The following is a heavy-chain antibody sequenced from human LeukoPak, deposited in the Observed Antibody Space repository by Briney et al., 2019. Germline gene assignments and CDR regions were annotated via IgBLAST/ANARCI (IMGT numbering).Heavy chain of an antibody. Sequence: SETLSLTCTVSGGSISSQYWSWIRQPPGKGLEWIGYVHYSGSTNYNPSLRSRVTVSVDTSNNQFSLELSSVTAADTAIYYCARALRFLEWPHSSYMDVWGKGATVTVSS. CDR1: GGSISSQY. J-gene: IGHJ6*03. CDR2: VHYSGST. V-gene: IGHV4-59*11. CDR3: ARALRFLEWPHSSYMDV. D-gene: IGHD3-3*01.